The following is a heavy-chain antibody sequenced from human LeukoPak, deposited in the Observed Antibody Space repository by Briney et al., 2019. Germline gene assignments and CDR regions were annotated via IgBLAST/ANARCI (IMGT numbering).Heavy chain of an antibody. CDR3: AKDPYSGSYYDY. J-gene: IGHJ4*02. D-gene: IGHD1-26*01. CDR1: GFTFSSYA. CDR2: ISGSGGSI. V-gene: IGHV3-23*01. Sequence: GGSLRLSCAASGFTFSSYAMSWVRQAPGKGLEWVSAISGSGGSIYYADSVKGRFTISRDNSKNTLYLQMNSLRAEDTAIYYCAKDPYSGSYYDYWGQGTLVTVSS.